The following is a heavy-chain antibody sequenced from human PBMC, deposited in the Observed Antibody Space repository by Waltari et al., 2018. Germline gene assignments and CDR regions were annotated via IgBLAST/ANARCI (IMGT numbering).Heavy chain of an antibody. CDR1: GYTLTSYD. V-gene: IGHV1-8*01. Sequence: VQLVQSGAEVRKPGASVRVSCQASGYTLTSYDINWVRQAPGQGLEWVAWMNPKNGNTGCAQKFQGRLTMTSDTSTNTAYMDLSSLTSADTAMYYCARVRTKPGRRYDYWGQGTLVTVTS. J-gene: IGHJ4*02. CDR3: ARVRTKPGRRYDY. CDR2: MNPKNGNT. D-gene: IGHD1-26*01.